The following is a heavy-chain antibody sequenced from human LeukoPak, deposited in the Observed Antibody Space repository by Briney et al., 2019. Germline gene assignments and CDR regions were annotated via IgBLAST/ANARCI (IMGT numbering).Heavy chain of an antibody. CDR1: NDRNSDEREK. CDR2: ISYSGAT. CDR3: ARGPFTVTTNNWFDP. Sequence: PSQTLSLTCGNSNDRNSDEREKCGYIRRPPRKRLKWIGTISYSGATYHNPPLRSRVTMSVDTSRNQFSLKVSSVTAADTAVYYCARGPFTVTTNNWFDPWGQGTLVTVSS. J-gene: IGHJ5*02. V-gene: IGHV4-39*07. D-gene: IGHD4-17*01.